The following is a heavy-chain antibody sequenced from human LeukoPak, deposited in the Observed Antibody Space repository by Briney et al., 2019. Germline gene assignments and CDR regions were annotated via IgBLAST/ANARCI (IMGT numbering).Heavy chain of an antibody. Sequence: ASVKVSCKAPGYTFTGYHMHWVRQAPGQGLEWMGWINPNSGGTNYAQKFQGRVTMTRDTSISTAYMELSRLRSDDTAVYYCARVYRFHGSGYETLDYWGQGTLVTVSS. D-gene: IGHD5-12*01. J-gene: IGHJ4*02. CDR2: INPNSGGT. CDR1: GYTFTGYH. CDR3: ARVYRFHGSGYETLDY. V-gene: IGHV1-2*02.